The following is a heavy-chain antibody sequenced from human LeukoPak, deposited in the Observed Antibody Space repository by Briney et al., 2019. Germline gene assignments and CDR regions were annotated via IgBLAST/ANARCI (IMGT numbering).Heavy chain of an antibody. Sequence: ASVKVSCKASGYTFTGYYMHWVRQAPGQGLEWMGWINPNSGGTNYAQKFQGGVTMTRDTSISTAYMELRRLRSDDTAVYYCARAQNTIVGATLVYWGQGTLVTVSS. CDR2: INPNSGGT. J-gene: IGHJ4*02. D-gene: IGHD1-26*01. CDR3: ARAQNTIVGATLVY. V-gene: IGHV1-2*02. CDR1: GYTFTGYY.